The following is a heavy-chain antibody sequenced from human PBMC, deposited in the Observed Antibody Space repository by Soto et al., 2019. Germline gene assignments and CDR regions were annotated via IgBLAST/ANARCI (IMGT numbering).Heavy chain of an antibody. CDR3: ARGLNGYLHYFDY. J-gene: IGHJ4*02. Sequence: GASVKVSCKAPGYTFTSYAMHWVRQAPGQRLEWMGWINAGNGNTKYSQKFQGRVTITRDTSASTAYMELSSLRSEDTAVYYCARGLNGYLHYFDYWGQGTLVTVSS. V-gene: IGHV1-3*01. CDR2: INAGNGNT. CDR1: GYTFTSYA. D-gene: IGHD5-18*01.